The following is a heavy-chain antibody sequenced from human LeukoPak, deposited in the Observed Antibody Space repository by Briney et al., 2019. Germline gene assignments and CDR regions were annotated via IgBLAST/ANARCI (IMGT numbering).Heavy chain of an antibody. CDR1: GGSFGGYY. CDR3: ARFLSGYVYYYQYYMDV. D-gene: IGHD3-3*01. J-gene: IGHJ6*03. CDR2: INHSGST. V-gene: IGHV4-34*01. Sequence: SETLSLTCAVDGGSFGGYYWTWIRQPPGKGLEWIGEINHSGSTSYNPSLKSRVIIAIDTSKNQFSLELRSVTAADTALYYCARFLSGYVYYYQYYMDVWGRGTTVTVSS.